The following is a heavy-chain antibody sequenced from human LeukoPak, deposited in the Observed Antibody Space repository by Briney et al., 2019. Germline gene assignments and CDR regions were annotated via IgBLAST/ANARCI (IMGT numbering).Heavy chain of an antibody. Sequence: GESLKISCKGSGYTFHSYWIAWVRQMPGKGLEWMGIIYPGDSDTRYSPSFQGQVTISADKSIRTAYLQWSSLRASDTAMYYCAREVSGYRDYWGQGTLVTVSS. CDR1: GYTFHSYW. D-gene: IGHD5-18*01. CDR3: AREVSGYRDY. V-gene: IGHV5-51*01. CDR2: IYPGDSDT. J-gene: IGHJ4*02.